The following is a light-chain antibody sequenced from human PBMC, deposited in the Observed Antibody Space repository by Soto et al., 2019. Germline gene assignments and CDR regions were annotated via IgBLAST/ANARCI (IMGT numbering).Light chain of an antibody. CDR2: AAS. V-gene: IGKV1-39*01. Sequence: DIQMTQSPSSLSASVGDRVTITCRASQSINNCLSWFQQKPGQAPKLLIYAASNLQSGVPSRFSGRGTGNDFILPIHSLEPEDFATFYCHQTYIAPATFGQGTKVGVK. CDR3: HQTYIAPAT. J-gene: IGKJ1*01. CDR1: QSINNC.